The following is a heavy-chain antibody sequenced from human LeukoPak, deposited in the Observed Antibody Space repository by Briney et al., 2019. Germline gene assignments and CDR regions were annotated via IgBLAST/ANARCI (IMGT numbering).Heavy chain of an antibody. CDR2: IYSGGST. Sequence: GGSLRLSCAASGFTVSSNYMSWVRQAPGKGLEWVSVIYSGGSTYYADSVKGRFTISRDNSKNTLYLQMNSLRAEDTAVYYCARRKEYYYDSSGYYKVGAFDIWGQGTMVTVSS. V-gene: IGHV3-53*01. D-gene: IGHD3-22*01. CDR1: GFTVSSNY. CDR3: ARRKEYYYDSSGYYKVGAFDI. J-gene: IGHJ3*02.